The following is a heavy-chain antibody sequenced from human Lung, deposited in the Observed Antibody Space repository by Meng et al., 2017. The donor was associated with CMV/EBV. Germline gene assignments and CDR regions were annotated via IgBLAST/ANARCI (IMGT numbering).Heavy chain of an antibody. CDR3: ARQGHGVPLDF. Sequence: GESLKISCKGSGYMFSVYWIAWVRQMPGKDLEWVGIVYPGDSGTRYSPSLQGQVTISVDKSISTAYLQWSSLRASDTAIYYCARQGHGVPLDFWGHGTLVTVSS. V-gene: IGHV5-51*01. CDR2: VYPGDSGT. D-gene: IGHD2-8*01. J-gene: IGHJ4*01. CDR1: GYMFSVYW.